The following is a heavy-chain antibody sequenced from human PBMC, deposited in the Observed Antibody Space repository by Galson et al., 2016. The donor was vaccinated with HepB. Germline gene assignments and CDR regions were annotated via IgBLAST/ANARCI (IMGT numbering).Heavy chain of an antibody. D-gene: IGHD3-3*01. Sequence: QSGAEVKKPGESLKISCKGSGYSFTNYWIGWVRQMPGKGLEWMGIIYPDDSDTRYSPSFQGQVTISVDKSISTAFLQWSSLKASDTAMYYCARHRRGGRFLEYSSFDPWGQGTLVTVSS. J-gene: IGHJ5*02. V-gene: IGHV5-51*01. CDR3: ARHRRGGRFLEYSSFDP. CDR1: GYSFTNYW. CDR2: IYPDDSDT.